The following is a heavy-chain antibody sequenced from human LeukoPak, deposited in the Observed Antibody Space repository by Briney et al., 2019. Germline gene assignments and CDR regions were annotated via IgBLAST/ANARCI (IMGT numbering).Heavy chain of an antibody. CDR3: ARLATYYYGSMTYYFFEH. J-gene: IGHJ4*02. Sequence: PSETLSLTCTVSGYSISSGYYWGWIRQPPGKGLEWIGSIYHSGSTYYNPSLARRVSMSVDTSKRQLSLELSSMTAADTAVYYCARLATYYYGSMTYYFFEHWGQGTLVTVSS. CDR1: GYSISSGYY. V-gene: IGHV4-38-2*02. D-gene: IGHD3-10*01. CDR2: IYHSGST.